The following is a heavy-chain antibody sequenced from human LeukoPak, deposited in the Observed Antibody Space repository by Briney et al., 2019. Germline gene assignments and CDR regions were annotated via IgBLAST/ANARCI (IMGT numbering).Heavy chain of an antibody. Sequence: GGSLRLSCAASGFTFSSYGMHWVRQAPGKGLEWVAVISYDGSNKYYADSVKGRFTISRDNSKNTLYLQMNSLRAEDTAVYYCAKTTPDYGEPFDYWGQGTLVTVSS. D-gene: IGHD4-17*01. V-gene: IGHV3-30*18. CDR3: AKTTPDYGEPFDY. CDR1: GFTFSSYG. J-gene: IGHJ4*02. CDR2: ISYDGSNK.